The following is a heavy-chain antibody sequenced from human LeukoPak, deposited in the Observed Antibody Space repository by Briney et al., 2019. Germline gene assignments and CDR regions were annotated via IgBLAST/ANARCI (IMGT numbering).Heavy chain of an antibody. Sequence: SVKVSCKASGGTFSSYAISWVRQAPGQGLEWMGGIIPIFGTANYAQKFQGRGTITTDESTSTAYMELSSLRSEDTAVYYCARATAAGTASFDYWGQGTLVTVSS. V-gene: IGHV1-69*05. J-gene: IGHJ4*02. D-gene: IGHD6-13*01. CDR3: ARATAAGTASFDY. CDR1: GGTFSSYA. CDR2: IIPIFGTA.